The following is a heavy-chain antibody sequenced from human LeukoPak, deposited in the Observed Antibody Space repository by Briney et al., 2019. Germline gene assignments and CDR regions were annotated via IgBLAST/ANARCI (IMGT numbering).Heavy chain of an antibody. Sequence: SETLSLTCSVSGGSMNSYYWSWIRQSPGKGLEWIGYFYYSGSTNYNPSLKSRVTISVDTSKNQFSLKLSSVTAADTAVYYCARQVAGSGWGVGGWYFDLWGRGTLVTVSS. V-gene: IGHV4-59*08. J-gene: IGHJ2*01. CDR1: GGSMNSYY. D-gene: IGHD6-19*01. CDR2: FYYSGST. CDR3: ARQVAGSGWGVGGWYFDL.